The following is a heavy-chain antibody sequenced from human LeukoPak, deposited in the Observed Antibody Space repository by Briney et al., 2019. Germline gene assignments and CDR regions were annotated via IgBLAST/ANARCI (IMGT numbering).Heavy chain of an antibody. CDR3: AGHYYDSSGYYDY. D-gene: IGHD3-22*01. CDR2: IYSGGST. Sequence: PGGSLRLSCAASGFTVSSNYMSWVRQAPGKGLEWVSVIYSGGSTYYADPVKGRFTISRDNSKNTLYLQMNSLRAEDTAVYYCAGHYYDSSGYYDYWGQGTLVTVSS. CDR1: GFTVSSNY. J-gene: IGHJ4*02. V-gene: IGHV3-53*01.